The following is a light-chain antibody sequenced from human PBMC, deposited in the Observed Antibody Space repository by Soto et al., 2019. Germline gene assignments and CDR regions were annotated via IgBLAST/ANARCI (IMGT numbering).Light chain of an antibody. CDR2: DVS. Sequence: ALTQPAYGAGSSGQAITIFLTGNSSEGGGYNYVSWYQQHPGKAPKFMIYDVSNRPSGVSNRFSGSKSGNTASLTISGLQAEDEADYYCSSYTTSNTRQIVFGTGTKVPVL. CDR3: SSYTTSNTRQIV. J-gene: IGLJ1*01. CDR1: SSEGGGYNY. V-gene: IGLV2-14*01.